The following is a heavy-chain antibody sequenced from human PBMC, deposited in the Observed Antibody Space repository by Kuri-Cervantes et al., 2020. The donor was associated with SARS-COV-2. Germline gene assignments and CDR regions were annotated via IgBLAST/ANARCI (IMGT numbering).Heavy chain of an antibody. CDR1: GYTLTELS. D-gene: IGHD3-3*01. CDR2: IIPIFGTA. Sequence: SVKVSCKVSGYTLTELSIHWVRQAPGQGLEWMGGIIPIFGTANYAQKFQGRVTITADESTSTAYMELSSLRSEDTAVYYCARGRYVGSGSSYYYYYYMDVWGKGTTVTVSS. J-gene: IGHJ6*03. V-gene: IGHV1-69*13. CDR3: ARGRYVGSGSSYYYYYYMDV.